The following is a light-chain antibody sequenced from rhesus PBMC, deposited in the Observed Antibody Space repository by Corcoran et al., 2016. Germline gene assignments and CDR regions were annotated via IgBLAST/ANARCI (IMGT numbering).Light chain of an antibody. Sequence: DIQMTQSPSSLSASVGDRVTITCRASQGISNYLSWYQQKPGKAPKRLIFAASSLESGVPSRFSGSGSGTEFTITISSLQPEDFAAYYCLQYNSKPYSLGQGTKVEIK. CDR3: LQYNSKPYS. V-gene: IGKV1-36*01. CDR1: QGISNY. J-gene: IGKJ2*01. CDR2: AAS.